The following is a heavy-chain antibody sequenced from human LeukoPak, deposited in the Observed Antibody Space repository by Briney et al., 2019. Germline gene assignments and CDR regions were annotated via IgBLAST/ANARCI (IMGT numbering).Heavy chain of an antibody. V-gene: IGHV4-59*01. CDR3: VRDRELTY. CDR1: GGSISSYY. J-gene: IGHJ4*02. Sequence: PSETLSLTCTVSGGSISSYYWSWIRQPPGKGLEWIGYIYNSGSSTIYNPSLQSRVTISVGMSKNQFSLRLSSVTAADTAVYFCVRDRELTYWGQGILVTVSS. CDR2: IYNSGSST. D-gene: IGHD3-10*01.